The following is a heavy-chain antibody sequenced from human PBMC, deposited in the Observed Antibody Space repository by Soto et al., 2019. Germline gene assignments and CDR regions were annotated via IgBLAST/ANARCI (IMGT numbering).Heavy chain of an antibody. CDR3: ATVSSWNYGEV. V-gene: IGHV1-24*01. CDR2: FDPEDGET. CDR1: GYTLSELS. J-gene: IGHJ4*02. Sequence: GASVKVSCQVSGYTLSELSMHWVRQAPGKGLEWMGGFDPEDGETIYAQKFQGRVTMTEDTSTDTAYMELSSLRSEDTAVYYCATVSSWNYGEVWGQGTLVTVSS. D-gene: IGHD1-7*01.